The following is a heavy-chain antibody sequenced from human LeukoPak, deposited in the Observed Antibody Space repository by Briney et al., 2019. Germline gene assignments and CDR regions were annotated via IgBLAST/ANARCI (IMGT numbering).Heavy chain of an antibody. J-gene: IGHJ5*02. CDR3: ATDPFRERFGAFDP. Sequence: SETLSLTCTVSGGSISSSSYSWGWIRQPPGKGLEWIGSIYYSGSTYYNPSLKSRVTISVDTPKNQFSLKLSSVSAADTAIYYCATDPFRERFGAFDPWGQGTLVTVSS. CDR2: IYYSGST. CDR1: GGSISSSSYS. V-gene: IGHV4-39*07. D-gene: IGHD3-16*01.